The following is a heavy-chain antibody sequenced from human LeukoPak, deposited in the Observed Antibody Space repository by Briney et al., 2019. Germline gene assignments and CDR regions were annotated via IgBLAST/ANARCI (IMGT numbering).Heavy chain of an antibody. CDR1: GFTFSRNS. D-gene: IGHD3-9*01. CDR3: ATPSFLTAYYFDY. J-gene: IGHJ4*02. Sequence: GGSLRLSCAASGFTFSRNSMNWVRQAPGKGLEWVSYISSSGSTIYYADSVKGRFTISRDNAKNSLYLQMNSLRAEDTAVYYCATPSFLTAYYFDYWGQGTLVTVSS. V-gene: IGHV3-48*04. CDR2: ISSSGSTI.